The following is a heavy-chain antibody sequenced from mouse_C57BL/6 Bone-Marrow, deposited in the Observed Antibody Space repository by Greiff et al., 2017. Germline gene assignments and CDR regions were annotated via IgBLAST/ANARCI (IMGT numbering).Heavy chain of an antibody. CDR3: TTPTGGYYGGFGY. CDR2: IDPENGDT. Sequence: VQLQQSGAELVRPGASVKLSCTASGFNIKDYYMHWVKQRPGQGLEWIGRIDPENGDTEYASKFQGKATITADTSSNTAYLQLSSLTSEDTAVYYCTTPTGGYYGGFGYWGQGTTLTVSS. J-gene: IGHJ2*01. V-gene: IGHV14-4*01. D-gene: IGHD2-3*01. CDR1: GFNIKDYY.